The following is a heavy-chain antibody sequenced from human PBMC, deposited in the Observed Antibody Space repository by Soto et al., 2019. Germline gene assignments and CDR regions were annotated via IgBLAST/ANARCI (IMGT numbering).Heavy chain of an antibody. CDR1: DESFSGHY. V-gene: IGHV4-34*12. Sequence: SETLSLTCAVSDESFSGHYWSWIRQPPGKGLEWIGDIFHGGSTDYSPSLKSRVTIAVDTSKKQVSLELTSVTAADTAVYYCERNNYDSNNFHSFFDYWGQGTLVTVSS. CDR3: ERNNYDSNNFHSFFDY. D-gene: IGHD3-22*01. CDR2: IFHGGST. J-gene: IGHJ4*02.